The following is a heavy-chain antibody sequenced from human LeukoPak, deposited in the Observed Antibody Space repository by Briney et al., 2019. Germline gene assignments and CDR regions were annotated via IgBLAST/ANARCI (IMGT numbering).Heavy chain of an antibody. CDR1: GYTFTSYG. Sequence: ASVKVSCKASGYTFTSYGTSWVRQAPGQGLEWMGWISAYNGNTNYAQKLQGRVTMTTDTSTSTAYMELRSLRSDDTAVYYCARGTSGSYYNVDLDYWGQGTLVTVSS. V-gene: IGHV1-18*01. D-gene: IGHD3-10*01. CDR3: ARGTSGSYYNVDLDY. J-gene: IGHJ4*02. CDR2: ISAYNGNT.